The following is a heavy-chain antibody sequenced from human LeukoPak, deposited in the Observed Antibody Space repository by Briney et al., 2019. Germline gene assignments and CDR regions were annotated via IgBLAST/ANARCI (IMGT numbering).Heavy chain of an antibody. V-gene: IGHV4-4*07. CDR3: ARRDNKRGWSFDY. J-gene: IGHJ4*02. Sequence: SETLSLTCTVSGGSISNYHWSWIRQPAGKGLEWIGQIHTSGSTNYNPPLKSRVTMSIDTTEDQVSLTIRSVTAADTAFYYCARRDNKRGWSFDYWGQGTLVTVSS. CDR2: IHTSGST. D-gene: IGHD3-3*01. CDR1: GGSISNYH.